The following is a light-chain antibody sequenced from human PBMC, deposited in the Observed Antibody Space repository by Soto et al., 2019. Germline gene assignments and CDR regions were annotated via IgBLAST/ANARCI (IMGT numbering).Light chain of an antibody. CDR1: QSVNSY. CDR3: HQYNNWPPLT. Sequence: EIVMTQSPATLSVSPGERVTLSCRASQSVNSYLAWYQHKPGQAPRLLIYGASTRATGIPARFSGSWSGTEFTLTISSLQSEDFAVYYCHQYNNWPPLTFGGGTKVEIK. CDR2: GAS. V-gene: IGKV3-15*01. J-gene: IGKJ4*01.